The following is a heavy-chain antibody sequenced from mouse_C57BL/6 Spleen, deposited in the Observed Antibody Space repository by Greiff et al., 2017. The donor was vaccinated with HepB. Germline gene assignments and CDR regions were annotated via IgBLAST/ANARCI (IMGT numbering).Heavy chain of an antibody. CDR2: IYPSDSET. Sequence: QVQLQQPGAELVRPGSSVKLSCKASGYTFTSYWLDWVKQRPGQGLEWIGNIYPSDSETHYNQKFKDKATLTVDKSSSTAYMQLSSLTSEDSAVYYCARGGGSSPFDYWGQGTTLTVSS. CDR3: ARGGGSSPFDY. V-gene: IGHV1-61*01. CDR1: GYTFTSYW. J-gene: IGHJ2*01. D-gene: IGHD1-1*01.